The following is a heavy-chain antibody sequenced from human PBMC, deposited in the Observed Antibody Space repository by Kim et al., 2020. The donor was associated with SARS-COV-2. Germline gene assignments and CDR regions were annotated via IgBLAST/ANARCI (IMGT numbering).Heavy chain of an antibody. V-gene: IGHV2-70*01. CDR3: ARESAISGATLDY. J-gene: IGHJ4*02. D-gene: IGHD1-26*01. Sequence: YSTSLKTRLTIYKDTSKNQVVLTMTNMDPVDTATYYCARESAISGATLDYWGQGTLVTVSS.